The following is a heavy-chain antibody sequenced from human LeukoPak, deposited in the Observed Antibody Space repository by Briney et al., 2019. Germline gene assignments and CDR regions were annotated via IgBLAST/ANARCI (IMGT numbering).Heavy chain of an antibody. CDR1: GFTFSRNS. D-gene: IGHD6-13*01. J-gene: IGHJ4*02. V-gene: IGHV3-21*01. CDR2: ISTSSSYI. CDR3: ARGAEGVAATDSNFDY. Sequence: GGSLRLSCAASGFTFSRNSMNWVRQAPGKGLEWVSSISTSSSYIYYANSVKGRFTISRDNARNSLYLQMNSLRAEDTAVFYCARGAEGVAATDSNFDYWGQGTLVTVSS.